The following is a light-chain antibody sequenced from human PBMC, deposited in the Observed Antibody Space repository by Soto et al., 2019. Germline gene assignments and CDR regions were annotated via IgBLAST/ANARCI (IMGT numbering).Light chain of an antibody. CDR1: QGVRNY. V-gene: IGKV1-27*01. CDR3: QQANSFPLT. CDR2: GAS. Sequence: DIQMTQSPSSLSASVGDRVTITCRASQGVRNYLAWYQQKTGKVPKLLIYGASTLESGVPSRFSGSGYGTDLTITISSMKTEDFATYYCQQANSFPLTFGGGTKVDIK. J-gene: IGKJ4*01.